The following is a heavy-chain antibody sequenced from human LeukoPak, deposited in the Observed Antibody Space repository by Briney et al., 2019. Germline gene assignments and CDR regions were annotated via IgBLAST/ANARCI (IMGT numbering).Heavy chain of an antibody. V-gene: IGHV4-4*07. D-gene: IGHD6-13*01. CDR1: GGSISSYY. J-gene: IGHJ4*02. Sequence: SETLSLTRTVSGGSISSYYWSWIRQPAGKGLEWIGRIYSTGSTNYNPSLKSRVTMSVDTPKNQFSLRLRSVTAADTAVYYCARQIASAGTAGFDFWGQGALVTVSS. CDR2: IYSTGST. CDR3: ARQIASAGTAGFDF.